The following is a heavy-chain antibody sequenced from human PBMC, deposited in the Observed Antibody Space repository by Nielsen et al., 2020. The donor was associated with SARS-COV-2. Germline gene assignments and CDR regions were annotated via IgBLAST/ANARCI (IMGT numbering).Heavy chain of an antibody. J-gene: IGHJ6*03. Sequence: MRQPPGKALEWLAHIFSKDEKAYSTPLKSRLSISKDTSKSQVVLTMTNMDPLDTGTYYCARGYLELSLFFYCYYMDVWGKGTTVTVSS. CDR2: IFSKDEK. V-gene: IGHV2-26*01. CDR3: ARGYLELSLFFYCYYMDV. D-gene: IGHD5-18*01.